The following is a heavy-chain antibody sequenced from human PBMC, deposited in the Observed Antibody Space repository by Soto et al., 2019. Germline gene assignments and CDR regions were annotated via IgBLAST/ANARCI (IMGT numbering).Heavy chain of an antibody. CDR1: GGSISSSGYY. V-gene: IGHV4-31*03. J-gene: IGHJ5*02. Sequence: QVQLQESGPGLVKPSQTLSLTCTVSGGSISSSGYYWSWIRQHPGKGLEWIGYIYYSGRTYYNPSLEGRVTISVDTSKNQSSLKLRSVTAADTAVYYCARGGSGGEDPWGQGTLVTVSS. CDR3: ARGGSGGEDP. D-gene: IGHD2-21*01. CDR2: IYYSGRT.